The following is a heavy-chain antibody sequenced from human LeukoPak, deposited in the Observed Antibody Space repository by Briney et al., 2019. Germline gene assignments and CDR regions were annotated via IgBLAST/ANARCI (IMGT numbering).Heavy chain of an antibody. CDR1: GFTFDDYA. J-gene: IGHJ4*02. V-gene: IGHV3-9*01. CDR2: ISWNSGSI. CDR3: AKGPDYDTLTGYTFDY. D-gene: IGHD3-9*01. Sequence: GGSLRLSCAASGFTFDDYAMHWVRQAPGKGLEWVSGISWNSGSIGYADSVKGRFTISRDNAKNSLYLQMNSLRAEDTALYYCAKGPDYDTLTGYTFDYWGQGTLVTVSS.